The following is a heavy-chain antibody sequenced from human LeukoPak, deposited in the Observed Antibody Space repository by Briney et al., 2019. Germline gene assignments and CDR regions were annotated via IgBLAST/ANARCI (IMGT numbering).Heavy chain of an antibody. CDR2: IIPIFGTA. CDR1: GGTLSSYA. V-gene: IGHV1-69*05. D-gene: IGHD4-17*01. J-gene: IGHJ4*02. Sequence: ASVKVSCKASGGTLSSYAISWVRQAPGQGLEWMGGIIPIFGTANYAQKFQGRVTITTDESTSTAYMELSSLRSEDTAVYYCVYGDYLYYFDYWGQGTLVTVSS. CDR3: VYGDYLYYFDY.